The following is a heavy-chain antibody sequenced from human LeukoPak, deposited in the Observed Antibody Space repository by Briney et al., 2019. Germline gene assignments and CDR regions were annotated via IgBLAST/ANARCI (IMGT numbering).Heavy chain of an antibody. CDR1: GYTFTGYH. CDR3: ARESPEDVFDY. CDR2: INPNSGGT. J-gene: IGHJ4*02. V-gene: IGHV1-2*02. Sequence: ASVKVSCKASGYTFTGYHMHWVRQPPGQGLEWMGWINPNSGGTNYAQKFQGRVTMTRDTSISTAYMELSRLRSDDTAVYYCARESPEDVFDYWGQGTLVTVSS.